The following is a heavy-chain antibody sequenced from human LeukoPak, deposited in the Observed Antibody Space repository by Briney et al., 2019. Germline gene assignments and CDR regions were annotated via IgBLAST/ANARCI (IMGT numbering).Heavy chain of an antibody. CDR3: AREGVTKYYFDY. CDR2: IYYSGST. CDR1: GGSFSGYY. V-gene: IGHV4-59*01. Sequence: SETLSLTCAVYGGSFSGYYWSWIRQPPGKGLEWIGYIYYSGSTDYNPSLKSRVTISVGTSKNQFSLKLSSVTAADTAVYYCAREGVTKYYFDYWGQGTLVTVSS. J-gene: IGHJ4*02. D-gene: IGHD4-11*01.